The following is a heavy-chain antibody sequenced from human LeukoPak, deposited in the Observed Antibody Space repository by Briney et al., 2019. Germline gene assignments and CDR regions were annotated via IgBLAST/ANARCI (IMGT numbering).Heavy chain of an antibody. J-gene: IGHJ6*02. D-gene: IGHD3-16*01. Sequence: GESLKISCKGSGYSFTSYWIGWVRQMPGKGLEWMGIIYPGDSDTRYSPSFQGQVTISADKSISTAYLQWSSLKASDTAMYYCARHQPVITQSVSGMDVWGQGTTVTVSS. CDR2: IYPGDSDT. CDR3: ARHQPVITQSVSGMDV. CDR1: GYSFTSYW. V-gene: IGHV5-51*01.